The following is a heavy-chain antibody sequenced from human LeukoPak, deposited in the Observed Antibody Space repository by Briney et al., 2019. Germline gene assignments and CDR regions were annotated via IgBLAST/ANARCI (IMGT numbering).Heavy chain of an antibody. V-gene: IGHV3-7*03. CDR2: INQDGSEK. CDR1: GFTFSRYW. CDR3: AKDIAAAGNFDY. J-gene: IGHJ4*02. D-gene: IGHD6-13*01. Sequence: GGSLRLSCAASGFTFSRYWMSWVRQAPGKGLEWVANINQDGSEKHYVDSVKGRFTISRDNAKNSLYLQMNSLRAEDTALYYCAKDIAAAGNFDYWGRGTLVTVSS.